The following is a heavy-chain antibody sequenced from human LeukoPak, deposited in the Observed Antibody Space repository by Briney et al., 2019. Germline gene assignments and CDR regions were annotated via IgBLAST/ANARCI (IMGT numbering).Heavy chain of an antibody. D-gene: IGHD3-10*01. CDR2: ISGDESRT. CDR1: GFTFRSYW. Sequence: GGSLRLSCAASGFTFRSYWTHWVRQAPGKGLVWVSHISGDESRTTYADSVQGRLTISRDNAKNTLYLQMNSLRVEDTAVYYCVRDAGYYYGSGSYYRHWGQGTLVTVSS. J-gene: IGHJ4*02. CDR3: VRDAGYYYGSGSYYRH. V-gene: IGHV3-74*01.